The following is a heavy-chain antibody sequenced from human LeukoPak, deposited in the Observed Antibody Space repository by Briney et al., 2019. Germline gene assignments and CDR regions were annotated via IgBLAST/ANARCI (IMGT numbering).Heavy chain of an antibody. J-gene: IGHJ1*01. Sequence: PGGSLRLSCAASGFTFSSYSMNWVRQAPGKGLEWVSSISSSSSYIYYADSVKGRFTISRDDAKNSLYLQMNSLRAEDTAVYYCARDAPYYDILTGYYTAAEYFPHWGQGTLVTVSS. CDR1: GFTFSSYS. D-gene: IGHD3-9*01. V-gene: IGHV3-21*01. CDR3: ARDAPYYDILTGYYTAAEYFPH. CDR2: ISSSSSYI.